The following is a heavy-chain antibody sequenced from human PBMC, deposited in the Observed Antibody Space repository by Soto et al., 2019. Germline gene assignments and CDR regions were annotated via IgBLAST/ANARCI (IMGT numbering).Heavy chain of an antibody. CDR2: MNPNTGNT. D-gene: IGHD5-12*01. J-gene: IGHJ4*02. CDR3: ARGRLATLTDF. CDR1: GYSFSDYD. Sequence: ASVKVSCKASGYSFSDYDINWVRQATGLGLEWMGWMNPNTGNTRYAQKFQGRFTVTREPSTSTVYMELGSLTSEDTAVYYCARGRLATLTDFWGQGTPVTVSS. V-gene: IGHV1-8*01.